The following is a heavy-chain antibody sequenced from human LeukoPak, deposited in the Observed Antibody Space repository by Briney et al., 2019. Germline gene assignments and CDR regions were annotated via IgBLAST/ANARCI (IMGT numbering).Heavy chain of an antibody. Sequence: ASVKVSCKASGYTFTSYDINWVRQATGQGLEWMGWMNPNSGNTGYAQKFQGRVTMTRNTSISTAYMELSSLRSEDTAVYYCARDSARIEVAGEVWYFDLWGRGTLVTVSS. CDR1: GYTFTSYD. J-gene: IGHJ2*01. V-gene: IGHV1-8*01. D-gene: IGHD6-19*01. CDR2: MNPNSGNT. CDR3: ARDSARIEVAGEVWYFDL.